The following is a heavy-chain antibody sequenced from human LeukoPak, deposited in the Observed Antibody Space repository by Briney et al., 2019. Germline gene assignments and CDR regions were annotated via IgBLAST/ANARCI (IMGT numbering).Heavy chain of an antibody. V-gene: IGHV3-21*01. D-gene: IGHD6-13*01. CDR1: GFTFSSFS. CDR3: ARDFPPDYSNTWTGPWDY. J-gene: IGHJ4*02. Sequence: PGGSRRLSCTVSGFTFSSFSMNWVRQAPGKGLEWISSISAHSTNIYYADSVKGRFTISRDNAKNSLYLQMNSLRVEDTAVFYCARDFPPDYSNTWTGPWDYWGQGTLVTVSS. CDR2: ISAHSTNI.